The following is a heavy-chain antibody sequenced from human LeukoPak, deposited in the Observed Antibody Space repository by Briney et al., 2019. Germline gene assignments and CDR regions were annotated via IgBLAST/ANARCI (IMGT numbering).Heavy chain of an antibody. V-gene: IGHV1-2*02. CDR2: INPNSGGT. J-gene: IGHJ4*02. Sequence: ASVKVSCKASGYTFTGYYMHWVRQAPGQGLEWMGWINPNSGGTNYAQKFQGRVTMTRDTSISTAYMELSSLRSDDTAVYYCARDPTGGEIGGGPWYYFDYWGQGTLVTVSS. D-gene: IGHD3-16*01. CDR3: ARDPTGGEIGGGPWYYFDY. CDR1: GYTFTGYY.